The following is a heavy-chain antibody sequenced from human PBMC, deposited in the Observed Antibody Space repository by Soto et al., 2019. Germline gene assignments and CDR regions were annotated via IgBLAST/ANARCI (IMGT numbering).Heavy chain of an antibody. CDR1: GFTFSSYG. J-gene: IGHJ3*02. CDR3: ARDRGGSYRDDFDI. Sequence: QVQLVESGGGVVQPGRSLRLSCAASGFTFSSYGMHWVRQAPGKGLEWVAVIWYDGSNKYYADSVKGRFTISRDNSKNTLYLQMNRLRAEDTAVYYCARDRGGSYRDDFDIWGQGTMVTVSS. V-gene: IGHV3-33*01. D-gene: IGHD1-26*01. CDR2: IWYDGSNK.